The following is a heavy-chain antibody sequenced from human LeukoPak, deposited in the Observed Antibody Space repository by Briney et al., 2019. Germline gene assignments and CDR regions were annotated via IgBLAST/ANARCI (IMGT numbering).Heavy chain of an antibody. J-gene: IGHJ4*02. V-gene: IGHV3-30-3*01. D-gene: IGHD2-21*02. CDR3: ARDESVYCGGDCYSFDY. Sequence: GRSLRLSCAASGFTFSSYARHWVRQAPGKGLEWVAVISYDGSNKYYADSVKGRFTISRDNSKNTLYLQMNSLRAEDTAVYYCARDESVYCGGDCYSFDYWGQGTLVTVSS. CDR2: ISYDGSNK. CDR1: GFTFSSYA.